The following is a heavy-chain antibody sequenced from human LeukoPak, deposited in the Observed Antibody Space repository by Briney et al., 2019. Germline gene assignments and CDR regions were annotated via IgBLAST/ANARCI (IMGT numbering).Heavy chain of an antibody. J-gene: IGHJ6*03. CDR2: IYYSGST. V-gene: IGHV4-39*01. CDR3: ASVGSYSYYYYMDV. D-gene: IGHD3-10*01. Sequence: ETLSLTCTVSGGSISSSSYYWGWIRQPPGKGLGWIGSIYYSGSTYYNPSLKSRVTISVDTSKNQFSLKLSSVTAADTAVYYCASVGSYSYYYYMDVWGKGTTVTISS. CDR1: GGSISSSSYY.